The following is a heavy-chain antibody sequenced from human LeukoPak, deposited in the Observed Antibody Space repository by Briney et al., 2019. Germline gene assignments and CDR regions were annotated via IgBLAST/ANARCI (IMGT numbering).Heavy chain of an antibody. V-gene: IGHV3-48*01. CDR2: ISSSSSTI. D-gene: IGHD3-22*01. CDR1: GFTFSNYE. J-gene: IGHJ5*02. Sequence: GGSLRLSCVTSGFTFSNYEMHWVRQAPGKGLEWVSYISSSSSTIYYADSVKGRFTISRDNAKNSLYLQMNSLRAEDTAVYYCARSGLFNWFDPWGQGTLVTVSS. CDR3: ARSGLFNWFDP.